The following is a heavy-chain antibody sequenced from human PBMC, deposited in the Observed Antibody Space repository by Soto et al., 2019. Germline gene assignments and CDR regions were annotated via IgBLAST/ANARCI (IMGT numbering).Heavy chain of an antibody. V-gene: IGHV3-74*01. CDR3: ARNWNGVDY. CDR1: GFTFSNHW. D-gene: IGHD1-1*01. Sequence: EVQLVESGGGLVQPGASLRLSCGASGFTFSNHWMHWVRQAPGKGPVWVARIKTDGSSTNYADYVKGRFTVSRDNATNTLFLQMNSLRVEDTAVYYCARNWNGVDYWGQGTLVTVSS. J-gene: IGHJ4*02. CDR2: IKTDGSST.